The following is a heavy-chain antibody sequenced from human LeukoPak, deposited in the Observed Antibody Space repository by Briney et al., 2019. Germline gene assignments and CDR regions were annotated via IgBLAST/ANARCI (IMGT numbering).Heavy chain of an antibody. CDR3: ARGGTHAFDV. V-gene: IGHV3-23*01. Sequence: GSLRLSCAASGFTFSSYAMSWVRQAPGKGLEWVSAISGSGGSTYYADSVKGRFTISRDNAKSSLYLQMNSLTAEDTAVYYCARGGTHAFDVWGQGTMVTVSA. CDR2: ISGSGGST. D-gene: IGHD1/OR15-1a*01. CDR1: GFTFSSYA. J-gene: IGHJ3*01.